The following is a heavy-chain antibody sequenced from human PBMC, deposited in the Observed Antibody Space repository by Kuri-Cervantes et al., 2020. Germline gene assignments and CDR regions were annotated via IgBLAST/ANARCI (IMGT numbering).Heavy chain of an antibody. CDR3: AKDFRGGAAAGPYYFDY. CDR2: ISYDGSNK. V-gene: IGHV3-30*15. CDR1: GFTFSSYA. Sequence: GESLKISCAASGFTFSSYAMHWVRQAPGKGLEWVAVISYDGSNKYYADSVKGQFTISRDNSKNTLYLQMSSLRAEDTAVYYCAKDFRGGAAAGPYYFDYWGQGTLVTVSS. D-gene: IGHD6-13*01. J-gene: IGHJ4*02.